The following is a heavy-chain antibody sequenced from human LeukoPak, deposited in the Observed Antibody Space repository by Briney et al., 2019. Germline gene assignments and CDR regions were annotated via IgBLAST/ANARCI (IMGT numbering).Heavy chain of an antibody. J-gene: IGHJ4*02. V-gene: IGHV4-34*01. Sequence: PSETLSLTCAVYGGSFSGYYWSWIRQPPGKGLEWIGEINHSGSTNYNPSLKSRVTISVDTSKDQFSLKLSSVTAADTAVYYCARGGPYWGQGTLVTVSS. CDR2: INHSGST. CDR3: ARGGPY. CDR1: GGSFSGYY.